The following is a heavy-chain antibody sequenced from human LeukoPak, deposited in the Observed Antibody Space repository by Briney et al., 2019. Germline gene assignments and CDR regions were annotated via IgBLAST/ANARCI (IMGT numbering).Heavy chain of an antibody. D-gene: IGHD4-23*01. CDR2: ISGSGGST. CDR1: GFTFISYA. J-gene: IGHJ1*01. CDR3: AKDQVVTPHIHFQD. Sequence: PGGSLRLSCAAPGFTFISYAMSWVRQAPGKGLEWVSAISGSGGSTYYADSVKGRFTISRDNCKNTLYLQMNSLRAEDTVVYFCAKDQVVTPHIHFQDWGQGTLVTVSS. V-gene: IGHV3-23*01.